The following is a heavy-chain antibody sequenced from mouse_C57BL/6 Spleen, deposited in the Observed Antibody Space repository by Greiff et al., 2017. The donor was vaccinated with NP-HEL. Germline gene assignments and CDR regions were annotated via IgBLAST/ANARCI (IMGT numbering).Heavy chain of an antibody. V-gene: IGHV1-64*01. Sequence: VQLQQSGAELVKPGASVKLSCKASGYTFTSYWMHWVKQRPGQGLEWIGMIHPNSGSTNYNEKFKSKATLTVDKSSSTAYMQLSSLTSEYSAVYYCASSGSNLDYWGQGTTLTVSA. CDR1: GYTFTSYW. CDR2: IHPNSGST. J-gene: IGHJ2*01. D-gene: IGHD2-5*01. CDR3: ASSGSNLDY.